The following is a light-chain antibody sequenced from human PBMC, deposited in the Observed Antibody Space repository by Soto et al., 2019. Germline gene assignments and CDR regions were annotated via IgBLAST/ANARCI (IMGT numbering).Light chain of an antibody. CDR3: TSYTTSSTRV. CDR1: SSDVGIYNY. CDR2: EVT. J-gene: IGLJ1*01. V-gene: IGLV2-14*01. Sequence: QSALTQPASVSGSPGQSIAISCTGTSSDVGIYNYVSWYQQHPGKVPKLIIYEVTNRPSGVSNRFSGSKSGNTASLIISGLQAEDEDEYYCTSYTTSSTRVFGTGTKLTVL.